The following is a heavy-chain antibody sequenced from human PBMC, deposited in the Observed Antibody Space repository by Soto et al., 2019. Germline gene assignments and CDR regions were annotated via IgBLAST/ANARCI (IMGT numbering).Heavy chain of an antibody. D-gene: IGHD7-27*01. V-gene: IGHV3-74*01. CDR2: INSDGSST. Sequence: PGGALRLSCSASAFPFSSYWMHWVRQAPGKGLVWVSRINSDGSSTSYADSVKGRFTISRDNAKNTLYLQMNSLRAEDTAVYYCASSLLTPFEFWGQGTLVTVSS. CDR3: ASSLLTPFEF. CDR1: AFPFSSYW. J-gene: IGHJ4*02.